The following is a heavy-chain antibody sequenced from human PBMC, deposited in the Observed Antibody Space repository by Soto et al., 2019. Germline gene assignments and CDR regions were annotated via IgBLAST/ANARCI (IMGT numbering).Heavy chain of an antibody. Sequence: QVQLVESGGGVVQPGRSLRLSCAASGFTFSSYGRHWVRQAPGKGLEWVAVIWYDGSNKYYADSVKGRFTISRDNSKNTLYLQMNSLRAEDTAVYYCARPTLGYCISTSCYAGIGYFDLWGRGTLVTVSS. CDR2: IWYDGSNK. CDR3: ARPTLGYCISTSCYAGIGYFDL. CDR1: GFTFSSYG. D-gene: IGHD2-2*01. V-gene: IGHV3-33*01. J-gene: IGHJ2*01.